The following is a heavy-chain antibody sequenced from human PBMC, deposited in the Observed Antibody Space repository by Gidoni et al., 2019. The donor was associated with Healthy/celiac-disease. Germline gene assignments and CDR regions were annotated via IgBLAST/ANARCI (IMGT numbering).Heavy chain of an antibody. CDR2: IYYSGST. V-gene: IGHV4-59*01. D-gene: IGHD3-16*02. J-gene: IGHJ5*02. CDR1: GGSLSSYY. CDR3: ARASSLDKFNWFDP. Sequence: QVQLQESGPGLVKPSETLSLTCTVSGGSLSSYYWSWIRQPPGKGLEWIGYIYYSGSTNYNPSLKSRVTISVDTSKNQFSLKLSSVTAGDTAVYYCARASSLDKFNWFDPWGQGTLVTVSS.